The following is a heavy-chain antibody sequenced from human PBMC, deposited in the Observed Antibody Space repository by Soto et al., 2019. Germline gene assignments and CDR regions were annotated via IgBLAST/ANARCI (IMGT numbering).Heavy chain of an antibody. CDR2: ISGSGGRT. J-gene: IGHJ4*02. Sequence: GGSLRLSGAASGFTFSSYAMNWVRQAPGKXLXXVSGISGSGGRTYYEDYVKGRLTIYRDNYKKTLYLQMNSLRAEDTEVYYRAKPKTCSLTSDIVATKVGGYFDYWGQGTLVTVSS. CDR3: AKPKTCSLTSDIVATKVGGYFDY. D-gene: IGHD5-12*01. CDR1: GFTFSSYA. V-gene: IGHV3-23*01.